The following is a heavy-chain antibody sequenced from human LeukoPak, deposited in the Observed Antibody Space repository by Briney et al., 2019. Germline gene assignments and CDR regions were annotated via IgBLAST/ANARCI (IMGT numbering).Heavy chain of an antibody. J-gene: IGHJ4*02. CDR1: GGSISSTNYY. V-gene: IGHV4-39*07. CDR2: IYYSGST. Sequence: SETLSLTCTVSGGSISSTNYYWGWIRQPPGKGLEWIGSIYYSGSTYYNPSLKSRLTISLDASKNQFSLRLSSVTAADTAFYYCARRYNWNDRWDWGQGTLVTVSP. D-gene: IGHD1-1*01. CDR3: ARRYNWNDRWD.